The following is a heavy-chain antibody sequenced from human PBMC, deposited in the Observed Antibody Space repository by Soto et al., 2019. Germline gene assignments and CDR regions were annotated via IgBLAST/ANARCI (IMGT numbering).Heavy chain of an antibody. V-gene: IGHV3-30*03. CDR2: ISIDGSRK. J-gene: IGHJ3*02. Sequence: DLEESGGGVVQPGRSLRLSCVASGFSFSSSDMHWVRQAPGKGLAWVAHISIDGSRKYYAASVKGRFTVSRENSKNTLYLQINSLRPEEAALYYCTRGPTHGAFDIWGQGTMVTVSS. CDR3: TRGPTHGAFDI. CDR1: GFSFSSSD.